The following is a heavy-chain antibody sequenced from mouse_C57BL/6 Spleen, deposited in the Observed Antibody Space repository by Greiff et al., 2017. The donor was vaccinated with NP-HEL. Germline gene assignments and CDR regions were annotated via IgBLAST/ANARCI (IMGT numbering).Heavy chain of an antibody. D-gene: IGHD1-1*02. V-gene: IGHV1-61*01. J-gene: IGHJ2*01. Sequence: VQLQQSGAELVRPGSSVKLSCKASGYTFTSYWMDWVKQRPGQGLEWIGNIYPSDSETHYNQKFKDKATLTVDKSSSTAYMQLSSLTSEDSAVYYCARRVGNYFDYWGQGTTLTVSS. CDR3: ARRVGNYFDY. CDR2: IYPSDSET. CDR1: GYTFTSYW.